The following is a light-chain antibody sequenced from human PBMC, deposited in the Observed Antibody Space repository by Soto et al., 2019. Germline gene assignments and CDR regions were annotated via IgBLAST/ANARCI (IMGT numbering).Light chain of an antibody. CDR1: SSNIGAGYD. CDR3: QSYDSSLGAYV. V-gene: IGLV1-40*01. Sequence: QSVLTQPPSVSGAPGQRVTISCTGSSSNIGAGYDVHWYQQPPGAAPKLLIYGNSNRPSGVPDRFTGSQSGTSASLAITGLQAEDEADYYCQSYDSSLGAYVFGPGTKVTVL. CDR2: GNS. J-gene: IGLJ1*01.